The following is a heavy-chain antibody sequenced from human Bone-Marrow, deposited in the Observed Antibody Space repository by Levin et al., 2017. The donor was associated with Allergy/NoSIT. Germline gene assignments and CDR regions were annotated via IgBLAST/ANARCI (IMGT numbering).Heavy chain of an antibody. D-gene: IGHD1-26*01. CDR1: GGSISTYY. CDR3: ARDGGATTGSFDY. Sequence: SETLSLTCTVSGGSISTYYWSWIRQPPGKGLEWIAYIYYSGSTNYNPSLKSRVTISIDTSKNQFSLKLSSVTAADTAVYYCARDGGATTGSFDYWGQGTMVTVAS. J-gene: IGHJ4*02. CDR2: IYYSGST. V-gene: IGHV4-59*01.